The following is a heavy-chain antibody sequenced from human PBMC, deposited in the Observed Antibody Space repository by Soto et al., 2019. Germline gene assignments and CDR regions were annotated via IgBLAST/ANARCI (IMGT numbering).Heavy chain of an antibody. J-gene: IGHJ3*02. V-gene: IGHV4-30-4*01. CDR2: IYYSGST. CDR3: ARALLMDTGQPDI. Sequence: QVQLQESGPGLVKPSQTLSLTCTVSGGSISSDYYYWSWIRQSPGTGLEWIGYIYYSGSTYYNPYLKSRVSISVDTSRNQFSLKLSSVTAADTAVYYCARALLMDTGQPDIWGQGTMVTVSS. CDR1: GGSISSDYYY. D-gene: IGHD5-18*01.